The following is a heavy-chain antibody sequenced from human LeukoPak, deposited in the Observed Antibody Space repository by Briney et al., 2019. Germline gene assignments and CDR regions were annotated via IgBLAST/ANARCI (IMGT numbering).Heavy chain of an antibody. V-gene: IGHV4-4*02. CDR3: ARDSHYPSGDFYMSYFFDY. CDR2: IYHDENT. D-gene: IGHD3-10*01. CDR1: GDSINSFHW. J-gene: IGHJ4*02. Sequence: SGTLSLTCAVSGDSINSFHWWSWVRQPPRKGLEWIGEIYHDENTNYNPSLESRVTISVDKSRNQFSLKLTSVTAADTAVYFCARDSHYPSGDFYMSYFFDYWGQGTLVTVSS.